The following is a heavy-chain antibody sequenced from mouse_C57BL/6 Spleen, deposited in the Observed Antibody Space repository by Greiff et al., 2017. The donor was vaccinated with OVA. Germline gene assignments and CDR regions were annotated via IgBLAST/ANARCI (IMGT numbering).Heavy chain of an antibody. Sequence: EVNVVESGGGLVQPKGSLKLSCAASGFTFNTYAMHWVRQAPGQGLEWVARIRRTSSNYATYYADSVKDRFTISRDDSKSMLYLQMNNLKTEDTAMYYCVREFYYGMDYWGQGTSVTVSS. V-gene: IGHV10-3*01. J-gene: IGHJ4*01. CDR3: VREFYYGMDY. CDR1: GFTFNTYA. CDR2: IRRTSSNYAT.